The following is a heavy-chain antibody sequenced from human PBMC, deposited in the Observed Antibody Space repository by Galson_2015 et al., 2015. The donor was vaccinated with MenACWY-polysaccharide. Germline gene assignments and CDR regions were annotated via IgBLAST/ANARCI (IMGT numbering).Heavy chain of an antibody. CDR3: VRDPHALDF. CDR1: GFTFSNYS. D-gene: IGHD2-2*01. Sequence: SLRLSCAASGFTFSNYSMNWVRQAPGKGLEWVSYIRRTGPRIYYADSVKGRFTITRDNAKSLLFLQMNSLRADDTAVYYCVRDPHALDFWGQGTLATVSS. V-gene: IGHV3-48*01. J-gene: IGHJ4*02. CDR2: IRRTGPRI.